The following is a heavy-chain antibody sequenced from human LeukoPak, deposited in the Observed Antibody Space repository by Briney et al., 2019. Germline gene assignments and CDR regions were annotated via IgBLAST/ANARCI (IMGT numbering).Heavy chain of an antibody. CDR1: GFTFSSYA. Sequence: PGGSLRLSCAASGFTFSSYAMSWVRQAPGKGLEWVSAISGSGGSTYYADSVKGRFTISRDNSKNTLYLQMNSLRAEDTAVYYCAKVGGYYYDSSGHLRDPFGYWGQGTLVTVSS. D-gene: IGHD3-22*01. V-gene: IGHV3-23*01. CDR2: ISGSGGST. CDR3: AKVGGYYYDSSGHLRDPFGY. J-gene: IGHJ4*02.